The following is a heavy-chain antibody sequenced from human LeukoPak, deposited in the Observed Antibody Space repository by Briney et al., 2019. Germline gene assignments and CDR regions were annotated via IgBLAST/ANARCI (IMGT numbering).Heavy chain of an antibody. Sequence: GGSLRLSCAASGFTFSDYYMSWIRQAPGKGLDWVAYISSSGSTIYYADSVKGRFTISMDNAKNSLYLRMNSLRAEDTAVYYCARGGSEMATNPFDYWGQGTLVTVSS. CDR2: ISSSGSTI. J-gene: IGHJ4*02. CDR1: GFTFSDYY. V-gene: IGHV3-11*01. CDR3: ARGGSEMATNPFDY. D-gene: IGHD5-24*01.